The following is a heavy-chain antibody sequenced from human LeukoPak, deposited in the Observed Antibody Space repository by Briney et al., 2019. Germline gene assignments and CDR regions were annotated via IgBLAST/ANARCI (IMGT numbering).Heavy chain of an antibody. CDR1: GFTFSAYS. J-gene: IGHJ4*02. Sequence: PGGSLRLSCAASGFTFSAYSMNWVRQAPGKGLEWVSYISSSSVTIYYADSMKGRFTISRDNAKNSLYLQMNSLRAEDTAVYYCASPFDYWGQGTLVTVSS. CDR2: ISSSSVTI. CDR3: ASPFDY. V-gene: IGHV3-48*01.